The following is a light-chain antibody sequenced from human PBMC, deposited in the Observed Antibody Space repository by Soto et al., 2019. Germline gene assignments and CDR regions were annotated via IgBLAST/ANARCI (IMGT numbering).Light chain of an antibody. Sequence: IALRHSPGALCLYPGERDKQSCRASQSVNAHYMTWYHQKPGQAPRLLIHSAHTRAAGIPDRFSGTGSGTDFTLTISRLEPEDFAVYYCQQYGSSPITFGQGTRLEI. J-gene: IGKJ5*01. V-gene: IGKV3-20*01. CDR1: QSVNAHY. CDR3: QQYGSSPIT. CDR2: SAH.